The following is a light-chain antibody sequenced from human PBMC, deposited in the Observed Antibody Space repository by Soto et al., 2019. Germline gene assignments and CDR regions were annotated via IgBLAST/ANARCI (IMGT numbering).Light chain of an antibody. J-gene: IGKJ4*01. CDR3: MQSLRTPLT. CDR1: QSLLHSNGYNQ. CDR2: LGS. Sequence: DIVMTQSPLSLPVTPGEPASISCRSSQSLLHSNGYNQLDWYLQKPGQSPQLLIYLGSNRASGVPDRFSGSGSGTDFTLKISRVEAEDVEIEYFMQSLRTPLTFGGGTKVVIK. V-gene: IGKV2-28*01.